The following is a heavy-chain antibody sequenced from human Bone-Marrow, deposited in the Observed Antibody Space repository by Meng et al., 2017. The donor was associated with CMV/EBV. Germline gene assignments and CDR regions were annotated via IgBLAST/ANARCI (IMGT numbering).Heavy chain of an antibody. CDR2: IRTKANNYAT. Sequence: ESLKISCAASGFTFSGSTIYWVRQASGKGLEWVGRIRTKANNYATEYAASVKGRFTCSRDDSKSTAYLQINSLKTEDTAVYYCIRGSSGGAYYGLDVWGQGTTVTVSS. CDR3: IRGSSGGAYYGLDV. CDR1: GFTFSGST. V-gene: IGHV3-73*01. J-gene: IGHJ6*02. D-gene: IGHD6-19*01.